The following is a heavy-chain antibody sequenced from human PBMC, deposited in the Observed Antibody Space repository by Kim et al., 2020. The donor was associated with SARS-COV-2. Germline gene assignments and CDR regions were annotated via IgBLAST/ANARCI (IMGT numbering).Heavy chain of an antibody. D-gene: IGHD3-10*01. CDR1: GFTFTDYY. CDR3: ARLSKYLLWGPFDS. CDR2: ISSSGSTI. V-gene: IGHV3-11*01. J-gene: IGHJ4*02. Sequence: GGSLRLSCAASGFTFTDYYMNWIRQAPGKGLEWISHISSSGSTIYYTDSVKGRFTISRDNAKNSLFLQMNSLRADDTAVYYCARLSKYLLWGPFDSWGQGSLVTVSS.